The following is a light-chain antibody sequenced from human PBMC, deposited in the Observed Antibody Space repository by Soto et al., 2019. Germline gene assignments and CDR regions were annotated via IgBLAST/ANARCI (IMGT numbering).Light chain of an antibody. V-gene: IGLV2-14*01. J-gene: IGLJ2*01. Sequence: QSALTQPASVSGSPGQSITISCTGTSSDVGGYNYVSWYQQHPGKAPKLMISEVSNRPSGVSSRFSGSKSGNTASLTISGLQAEDEADYYCSSYTTSTSFILFGGGTKVTVL. CDR1: SSDVGGYNY. CDR3: SSYTTSTSFIL. CDR2: EVS.